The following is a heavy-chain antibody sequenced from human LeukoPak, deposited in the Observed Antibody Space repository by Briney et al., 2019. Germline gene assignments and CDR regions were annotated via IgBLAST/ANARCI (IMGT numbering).Heavy chain of an antibody. V-gene: IGHV1-8*01. D-gene: IGHD2-15*01. Sequence: ASVKVSCKASGYTFTSYDINWVRQATGQGLEWMGWMNPNSGNTGYAQKFQGRVTMTRNTSISTAYMELSGLRSEDTAVYYCARGPFIYCSGGSCYSEVYYYYYMDVWGKGTTVTVSS. CDR3: ARGPFIYCSGGSCYSEVYYYYYMDV. CDR1: GYTFTSYD. CDR2: MNPNSGNT. J-gene: IGHJ6*03.